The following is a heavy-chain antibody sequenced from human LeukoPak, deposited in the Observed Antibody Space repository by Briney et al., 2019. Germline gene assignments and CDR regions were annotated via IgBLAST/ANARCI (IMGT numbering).Heavy chain of an antibody. D-gene: IGHD3-22*01. V-gene: IGHV3-7*01. CDR1: GFTFSSYW. CDR2: IKQDGSEK. CDR3: ARTDNGYYDSSGYYYDY. J-gene: IGHJ4*02. Sequence: PGGSLRLSCEASGFTFSSYWMSWVRQAPGKGLEWVANIKQDGSEKYYVDSVKGRFTISRDNAKNSLYLQMNGLRAEDTAVYYCARTDNGYYDSSGYYYDYWGQGTLVTVSS.